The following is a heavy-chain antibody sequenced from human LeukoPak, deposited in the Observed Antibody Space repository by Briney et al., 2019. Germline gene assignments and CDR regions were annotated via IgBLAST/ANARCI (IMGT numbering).Heavy chain of an antibody. J-gene: IGHJ2*01. CDR3: VKALQYFDWFLFDL. Sequence: PGGSLRLSCAASGFTFSSYAMHWVRQAPGKGLEWVAVISYDGSNKYYADSVKGRFTISRDNSKNTLYLQMNSLRAEDTAVYYCVKALQYFDWFLFDLWGRGTLVTVSS. D-gene: IGHD3-9*01. CDR2: ISYDGSNK. V-gene: IGHV3-30-3*01. CDR1: GFTFSSYA.